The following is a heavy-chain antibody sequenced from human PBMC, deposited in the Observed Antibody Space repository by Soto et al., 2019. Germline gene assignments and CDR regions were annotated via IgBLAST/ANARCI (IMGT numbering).Heavy chain of an antibody. CDR3: ARAGSTSVYDFWSGQYYMDV. CDR1: GYTFTSYY. CDR2: INPSGGST. J-gene: IGHJ6*03. Sequence: ASVKVSCKASGYTFTSYYMHWVRQAPGQGLEWMGIINPSGGSTSYAQKFQGRVTMTRDTSTSTVYMELSSLRSEDTAVYCCARAGSTSVYDFWSGQYYMDVWGKGTTVTVSS. D-gene: IGHD3-3*01. V-gene: IGHV1-46*03.